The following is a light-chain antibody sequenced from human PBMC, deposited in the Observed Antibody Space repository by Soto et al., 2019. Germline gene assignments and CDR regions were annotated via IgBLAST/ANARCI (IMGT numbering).Light chain of an antibody. Sequence: QSVLTQPRSVSGSPGQSVAISCTGTSSDVGGYNYVSWYQLHPGKAPKVIIYDVNERPSGVPDRFSGSKSGNTASLTISGLQAEDEADYYCCSFAGNSLVFGGGTKVTVL. J-gene: IGLJ2*01. CDR2: DVN. CDR1: SSDVGGYNY. V-gene: IGLV2-11*01. CDR3: CSFAGNSLV.